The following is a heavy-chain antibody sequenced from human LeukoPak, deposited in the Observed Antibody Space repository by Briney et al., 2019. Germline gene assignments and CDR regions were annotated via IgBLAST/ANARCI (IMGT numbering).Heavy chain of an antibody. CDR2: ISSHGGNT. J-gene: IGHJ6*02. V-gene: IGHV3-64*01. CDR3: ARANSIISDYYYGMDV. CDR1: GFTFSSYA. Sequence: GGSLRLSCAASGFTFSSYAMHWVRQAPGKGLEYVSGISSHGGNTYYANFVKGRFTISRDNSKNTLYLQMGSLRTEDMVVYYCARANSIISDYYYGMDVWGQGTMVTVSS. D-gene: IGHD1/OR15-1a*01.